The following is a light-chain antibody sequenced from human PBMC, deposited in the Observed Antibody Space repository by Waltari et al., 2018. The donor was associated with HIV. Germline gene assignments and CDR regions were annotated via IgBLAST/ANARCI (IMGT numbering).Light chain of an antibody. CDR3: AAWDDNVNGL. V-gene: IGLV1-44*01. CDR1: RSNIGSNS. Sequence: QSVLIQPPSASGAPGQRVTISCSGRRSNIGSNSVTWYQQLPGAAPRRLVYNNKQRPSGVPDRFSGSKSGTSASLAISGLQFEDEGDYYCAAWDDNVNGLFGGGTKLTVL. J-gene: IGLJ2*01. CDR2: NNK.